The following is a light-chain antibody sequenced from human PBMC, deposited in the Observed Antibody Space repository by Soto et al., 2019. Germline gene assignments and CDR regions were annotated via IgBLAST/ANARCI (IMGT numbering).Light chain of an antibody. V-gene: IGLV1-44*01. CDR3: AVWDDSLNGYV. CDR2: SNN. CDR1: SSKIGSNT. J-gene: IGLJ1*01. Sequence: QSVLTQPPSASGTPGQRVTISCSGSSSKIGSNTVNWYQQLPGAAPKLLIQSNNQRPSGVPDRFSGSQSGTSASLAISGLQSEDEADYYCAVWDDSLNGYVFGTGTKLTVL.